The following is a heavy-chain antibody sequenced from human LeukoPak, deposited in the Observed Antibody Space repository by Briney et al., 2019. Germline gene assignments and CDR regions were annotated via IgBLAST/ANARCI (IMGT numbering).Heavy chain of an antibody. CDR3: ASERIPLRRNYFDY. CDR2: INHSGST. D-gene: IGHD6-25*01. CDR1: GGSFSGYY. Sequence: SETLSLTCAVYGGSFSGYYWSWLRQPPGKGLEWIGEINHSGSTNYNPSLKSRVTISVDTSKNQFSLKLSSVTAADTAVYYCASERIPLRRNYFDYWGQGTLVTVSS. V-gene: IGHV4-34*01. J-gene: IGHJ4*02.